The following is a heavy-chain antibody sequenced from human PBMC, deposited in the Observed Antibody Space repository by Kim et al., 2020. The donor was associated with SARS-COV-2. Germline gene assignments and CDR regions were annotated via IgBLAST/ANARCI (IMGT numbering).Heavy chain of an antibody. CDR3: ARAGYRSSGSYGAFDI. D-gene: IGHD3-10*01. Sequence: KCQGRVTMTRNTSISTAYMELSSLRSEDTAVYYCARAGYRSSGSYGAFDIWGQGTMVTVSS. J-gene: IGHJ3*02. V-gene: IGHV1-8*01.